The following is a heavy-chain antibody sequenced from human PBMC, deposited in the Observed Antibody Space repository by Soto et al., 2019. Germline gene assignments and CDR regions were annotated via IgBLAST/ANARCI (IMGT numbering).Heavy chain of an antibody. CDR2: IYYSGST. V-gene: IGHV4-31*03. CDR3: ARDLEPGGRLGY. CDR1: GGSISSGGYY. D-gene: IGHD3-16*01. Sequence: SETLSLTCTVSGGSISSGGYYWSWIRQHPGKGLEWIGYIYYSGSTYYNPSLKSRVTISVDTSKNQFSLKLSSVTAADTAVYYCARDLEPGGRLGYWGQGTLVTVSS. J-gene: IGHJ4*02.